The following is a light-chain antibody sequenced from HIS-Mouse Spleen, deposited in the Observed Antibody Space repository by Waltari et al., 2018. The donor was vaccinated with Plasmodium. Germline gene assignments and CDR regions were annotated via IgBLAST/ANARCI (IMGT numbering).Light chain of an antibody. CDR1: SPNIGSNY. CDR3: AAWDDSLSGPWV. V-gene: IGLV1-47*01. J-gene: IGLJ3*02. Sequence: QSVLTQPPSASGTPGQRVTISCSGSSPNIGSNYVYWYQQLPGTAPQHLINRNKQRPSGVAARFSGAKSGTSSSLAISGRRSEDEADYYCAAWDDSLSGPWVFGGGTKLTVL. CDR2: RNK.